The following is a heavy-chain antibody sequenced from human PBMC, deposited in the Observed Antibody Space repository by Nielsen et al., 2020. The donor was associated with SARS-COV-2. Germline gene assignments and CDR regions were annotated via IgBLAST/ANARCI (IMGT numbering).Heavy chain of an antibody. CDR1: GHFSWYS. D-gene: IGHD3-3*01. V-gene: IGHV3-48*02. CDR2: ISSSGSDI. Sequence: GGSLRLSCEVAGHFSWYSFNWVRQAPGQGPEWISYISSSGSDISYARSVKDRFTISRDNAGNSLFLHMDSLRDEDTAVYYCVRDREWAFDLWGQGTLVTVSS. J-gene: IGHJ4*02. CDR3: VRDREWAFDL.